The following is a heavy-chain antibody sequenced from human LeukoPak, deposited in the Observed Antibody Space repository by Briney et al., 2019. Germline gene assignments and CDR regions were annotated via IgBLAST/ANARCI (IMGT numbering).Heavy chain of an antibody. CDR2: IIPIFGTA. V-gene: IGHV1-69*05. J-gene: IGHJ4*02. D-gene: IGHD2-15*01. CDR3: ARGLLLGGFAFDY. Sequence: PVKVSCKASGGTFSSYAISWVRQAPGQGLEWMGGIIPIFGTANYAQKLQGRVTMTTDTSTSTAYMELRSLRSDGTAVYYCARGLLLGGFAFDYWGQGTLVTVSS. CDR1: GGTFSSYA.